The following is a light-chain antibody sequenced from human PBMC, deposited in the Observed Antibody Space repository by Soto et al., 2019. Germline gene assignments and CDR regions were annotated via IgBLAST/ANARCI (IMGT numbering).Light chain of an antibody. Sequence: QLVLTQSPSASASLGASVTLTCTLSSGHSSYAIAWHQQPPEKGPRSLMQLNSDVSHSKGDGIPYLFSGSCSGAERYLTISSRQSEDEADYYCQTWGSGTVVFGGGTKVTVL. CDR2: LNSDVSH. CDR3: QTWGSGTVV. J-gene: IGLJ2*01. CDR1: SGHSSYA. V-gene: IGLV4-69*01.